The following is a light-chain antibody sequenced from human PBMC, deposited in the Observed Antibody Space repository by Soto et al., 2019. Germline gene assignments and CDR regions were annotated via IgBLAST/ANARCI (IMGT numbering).Light chain of an antibody. V-gene: IGKV3D-15*01. J-gene: IGKJ1*01. Sequence: EVVMTQSPATLSMSPGERATLSCRASQSVGTSLAWYQQKPGQSPRLLMYGASTGATGIPARFSGSGSGTEFTLTISSLQSEDYAIYYCQQYNDWTWTFGQGTKVDI. CDR2: GAS. CDR1: QSVGTS. CDR3: QQYNDWTWT.